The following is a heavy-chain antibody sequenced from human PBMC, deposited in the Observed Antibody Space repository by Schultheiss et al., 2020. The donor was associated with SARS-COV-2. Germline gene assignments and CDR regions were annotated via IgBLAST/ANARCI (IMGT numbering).Heavy chain of an antibody. D-gene: IGHD1-1*01. CDR2: ISGTGGRT. Sequence: GGSLRLSCAASGFTFSSYGMHWVRQAPGKGLEWVSDISGTGGRTDYADSVKGRFTISRDNSKNTLYLQMSTLRAEDTAVYYCAKGAATTVIDYWGQGTLVTVSS. CDR3: AKGAATTVIDY. CDR1: GFTFSSYG. J-gene: IGHJ4*02. V-gene: IGHV3-23*01.